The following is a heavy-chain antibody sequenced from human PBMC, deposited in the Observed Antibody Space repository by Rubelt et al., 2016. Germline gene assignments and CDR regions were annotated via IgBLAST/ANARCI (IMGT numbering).Heavy chain of an antibody. CDR2: ISGDGSIT. Sequence: GKGLVWVSRISGDGSITNYVDSVKGRFTISRDNAKNTLYLQMNSLRAEDTAVYYCARDLIEWFGEFDFDYWGQGTLVTVSS. V-gene: IGHV3-74*01. D-gene: IGHD3-10*01. J-gene: IGHJ4*02. CDR3: ARDLIEWFGEFDFDY.